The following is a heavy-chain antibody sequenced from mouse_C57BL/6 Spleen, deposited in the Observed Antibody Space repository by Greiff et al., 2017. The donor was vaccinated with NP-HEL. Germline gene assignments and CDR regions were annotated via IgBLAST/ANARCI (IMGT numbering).Heavy chain of an antibody. CDR1: GYTFTSYW. Sequence: QVQLQQPGAELVRPGSSVKLSCKASGYTFTSYWMHWVKQRPIQGLEWIGNIDPSDSETHYNQKFKDKATLTVDKSSSTAYMQLSSLTSEDSAVYYCERDNRYAMDYWGQGTSVTVSS. D-gene: IGHD2-14*01. J-gene: IGHJ4*01. CDR3: ERDNRYAMDY. V-gene: IGHV1-52*01. CDR2: IDPSDSET.